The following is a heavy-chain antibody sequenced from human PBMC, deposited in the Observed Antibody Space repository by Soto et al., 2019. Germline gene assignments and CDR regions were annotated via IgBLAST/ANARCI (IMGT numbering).Heavy chain of an antibody. V-gene: IGHV4-31*03. J-gene: IGHJ4*02. CDR2: IYYSGST. D-gene: IGHD4-17*01. CDR1: GGSISSGGYY. CDR3: ARGGRNYGGPYYFDY. Sequence: QVQLQESGPGLVKPSQTLSLTCTVSGGSISSGGYYWSWIRQHPGKGLEWIGYIYYSGSTYYNPSLKSRVTISVDTSKNQFSLKLSSVTAADTAVYYCARGGRNYGGPYYFDYWGQGTLVTVSS.